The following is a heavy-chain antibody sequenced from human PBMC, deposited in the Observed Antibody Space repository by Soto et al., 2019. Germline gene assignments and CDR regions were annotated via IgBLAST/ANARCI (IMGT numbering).Heavy chain of an antibody. CDR1: GFTFSSYW. J-gene: IGHJ3*02. Sequence: GGSLRLSCAASGFTFSSYWMSWVRQAPGKGLEWVANIKQDGSEKYYVDSVKGRFTISRDNAKNSLYLQMNSLRAEDTAVDYCARVGPNGFGEFDIWGQGTMVTVSS. D-gene: IGHD3-10*01. V-gene: IGHV3-7*01. CDR2: IKQDGSEK. CDR3: ARVGPNGFGEFDI.